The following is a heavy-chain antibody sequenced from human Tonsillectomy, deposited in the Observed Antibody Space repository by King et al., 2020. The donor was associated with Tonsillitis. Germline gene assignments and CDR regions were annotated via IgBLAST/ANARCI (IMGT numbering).Heavy chain of an antibody. CDR2: INPNSGGT. J-gene: IGHJ6*03. Sequence: QLVQSGAEVKKPGASVKVSCKASGYTFTGYYMHWVRQAPGQGLEWMGWINPNSGGTNYAQKFQGWVTMTRETSISTAYMELSRLRSDDTAVYYCARGGVVPAANPYYYYYYMDVWGKGTTVTVSS. D-gene: IGHD2-2*01. CDR1: GYTFTGYY. V-gene: IGHV1-2*04. CDR3: ARGGVVPAANPYYYYYYMDV.